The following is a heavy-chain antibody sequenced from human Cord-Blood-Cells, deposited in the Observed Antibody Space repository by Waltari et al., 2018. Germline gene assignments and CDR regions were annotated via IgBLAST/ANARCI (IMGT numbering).Heavy chain of an antibody. J-gene: IGHJ3*02. Sequence: QVQLVQSGAEVKKPGASVKVSYKASGYTFTSHVSNSVRQATGQGPEWMGSINSTSGNTGHAKTFRCRCIITRNTKVGTADSAVGVLRCEDTPVYYCASGTKDWGSRAVDILGQGTMVAVSS. D-gene: IGHD7-27*01. CDR2: INSTSGNT. CDR3: ASGTKDWGSRAVDI. V-gene: IGHV1-8*03. CDR1: GYTFTSHV.